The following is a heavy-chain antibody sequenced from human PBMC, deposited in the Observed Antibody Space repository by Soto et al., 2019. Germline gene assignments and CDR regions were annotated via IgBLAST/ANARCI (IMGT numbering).Heavy chain of an antibody. V-gene: IGHV3-23*01. Sequence: LESGGGLVQPGGSLTLSCAASRFTFSDFAMNWVRQAPGKGLEWVSSIGGGGVDTYYADSVKGRFTVSRDNSRNTLSLEMDSLRDEDTAVYFCTKDAVPYNGKWDWFDSWGQGTLVIVSS. CDR3: TKDAVPYNGKWDWFDS. CDR1: RFTFSDFA. CDR2: IGGGGVDT. J-gene: IGHJ5*01. D-gene: IGHD1-20*01.